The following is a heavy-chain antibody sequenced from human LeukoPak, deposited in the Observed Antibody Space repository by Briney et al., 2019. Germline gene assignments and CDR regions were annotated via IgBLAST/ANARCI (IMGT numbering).Heavy chain of an antibody. J-gene: IGHJ4*02. CDR1: GYTFTGYY. V-gene: IGHV1-2*02. CDR2: INPDSGGT. CDR3: ARESEIATGIN. Sequence: GASVKVSCKASGYTFTGYYMHWVRQAPGQGLEWMGWINPDSGGTNYAQKSQGRVTMTRDTSITTAYMELSRLRSDDTAVYYCARESEIATGINWGQGTLVTVSS. D-gene: IGHD6-13*01.